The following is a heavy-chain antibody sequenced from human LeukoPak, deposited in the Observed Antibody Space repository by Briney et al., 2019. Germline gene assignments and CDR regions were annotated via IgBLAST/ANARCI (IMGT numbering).Heavy chain of an antibody. D-gene: IGHD3-16*02. Sequence: SETLSLTCTVSGGSISNYYWNWIRQPPGKGLEWIGSIYYSGSTYYNPSLKSRVTISVDTSKNQFSLKLSSVTAADTAVYYCARVPYVWGSYRSDYWGQGTLVTVSS. J-gene: IGHJ4*02. CDR3: ARVPYVWGSYRSDY. V-gene: IGHV4-59*12. CDR1: GGSISNYY. CDR2: IYYSGST.